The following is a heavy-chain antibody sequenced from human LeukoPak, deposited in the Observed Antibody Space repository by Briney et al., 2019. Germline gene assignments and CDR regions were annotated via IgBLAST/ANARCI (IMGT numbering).Heavy chain of an antibody. V-gene: IGHV3-64*01. CDR2: ISSNGGST. J-gene: IGHJ3*02. CDR1: GFTFSSYA. CDR3: ARGYSSSWVLENDAFDI. Sequence: GGSLRLSCAASGFTFSSYAVHWVRQAPGKGLEYVSAISSNGGSTYYANSVKGRFTISRDNSKNTLYLQMGSLRAEDMAVYYCARGYSSSWVLENDAFDIWGQGTMVTVSS. D-gene: IGHD6-13*01.